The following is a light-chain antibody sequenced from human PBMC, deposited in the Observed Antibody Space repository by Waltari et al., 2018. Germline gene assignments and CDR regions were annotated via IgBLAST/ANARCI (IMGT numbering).Light chain of an antibody. CDR3: QQYDTSPYT. J-gene: IGKJ2*01. V-gene: IGKV3-20*01. Sequence: EIVLTQSPGTLSLSPGERVTLSCRASQSINKNFLAWYQQKLGQAPRRLIYRTSSRAAGIPDRFVGSGSGTDFTLTITRLEPEDFALYHCQQYDTSPYTFGQGTKLEIK. CDR2: RTS. CDR1: QSINKNF.